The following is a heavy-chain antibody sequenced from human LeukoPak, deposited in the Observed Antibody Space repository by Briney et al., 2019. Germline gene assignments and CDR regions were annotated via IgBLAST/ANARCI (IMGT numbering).Heavy chain of an antibody. CDR3: AELGITMIGGV. V-gene: IGHV3-21*01. CDR2: ISVSTTYI. Sequence: GGSLRLSCAASGFTFSSYEMNWVRQAPGKGLEGVSSISVSTTYIYYAVSVKGRFTISRDNAKNSLFLQMNSLRAEDTAVSYCAELGITMIGGVWGKGTRVTISS. D-gene: IGHD3-10*02. CDR1: GFTFSSYE. J-gene: IGHJ6*04.